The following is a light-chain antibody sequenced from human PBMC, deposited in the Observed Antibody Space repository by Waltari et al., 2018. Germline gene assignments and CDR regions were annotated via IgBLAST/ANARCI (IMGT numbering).Light chain of an antibody. J-gene: IGLJ2*01. Sequence: QSALTQPASVSGFPGQTITISCTGIGVAIGSSDFVSWYQPLPGRDPQVIIYDVTARPSGVSHRFPASKSSNTAALTISGLQPEDEGDYYCTSQTLDGVVIFGGGTQVTV. CDR1: GVAIGSSDF. CDR3: TSQTLDGVVI. V-gene: IGLV2-14*03. CDR2: DVT.